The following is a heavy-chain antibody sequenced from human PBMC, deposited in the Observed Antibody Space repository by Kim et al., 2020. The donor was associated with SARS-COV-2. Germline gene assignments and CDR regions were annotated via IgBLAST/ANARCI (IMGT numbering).Heavy chain of an antibody. V-gene: IGHV3-23*01. J-gene: IGHJ4*02. CDR2: ISGSGGST. CDR3: AKDISIEITIFGVVTKPLFDY. D-gene: IGHD3-3*01. Sequence: GGSLRLSCAASGFTFSSYAMSWVRQAPGKGLEWVSAISGSGGSTYYVDSVKGRFTISRDNSKNTLYLQMNSLRAEDTAVYYCAKDISIEITIFGVVTKPLFDYWGQGTLVTVSS. CDR1: GFTFSSYA.